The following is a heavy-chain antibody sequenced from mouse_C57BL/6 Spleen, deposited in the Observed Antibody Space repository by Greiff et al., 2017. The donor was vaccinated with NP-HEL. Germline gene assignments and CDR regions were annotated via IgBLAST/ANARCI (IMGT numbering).Heavy chain of an antibody. D-gene: IGHD2-1*01. CDR1: GYSITSGYD. J-gene: IGHJ1*03. Sequence: EVQRVESGPGMVKPSQSLSLTCTVTGYSITSGYDWHWIRHFPGNKLEWMGYISYSGSTNYNPSLKSRISITHDTSKNHFFLKLNSVTTEDTATYYCANYGNYGYFDVWGTGTTVTVSS. CDR3: ANYGNYGYFDV. V-gene: IGHV3-1*01. CDR2: ISYSGST.